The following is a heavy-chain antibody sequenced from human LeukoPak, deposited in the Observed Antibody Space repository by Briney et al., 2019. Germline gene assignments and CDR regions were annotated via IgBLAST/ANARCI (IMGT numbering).Heavy chain of an antibody. CDR2: ISSSGST. CDR3: ARNSYGRMDV. V-gene: IGHV4-61*02. D-gene: IGHD2-8*01. J-gene: IGHJ6*03. CDR1: GDSISSGDYY. Sequence: SETLSLTCTVSGDSISSGDYYWSWIRQPAGKGLEWIGRISSSGSTNYNPSLKSRVTISVDTSKNQFSLKLSSVTAADTAVYYCARNSYGRMDVWGKGTTVTVSS.